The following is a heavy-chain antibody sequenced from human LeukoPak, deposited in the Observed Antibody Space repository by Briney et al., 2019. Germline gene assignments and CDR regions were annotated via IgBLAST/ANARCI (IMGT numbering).Heavy chain of an antibody. D-gene: IGHD6-13*01. V-gene: IGHV3-53*05. CDR3: ARRYSSSWTH. J-gene: IGHJ4*02. Sequence: GALGLSCAASGFPFSSNYMSWVRQAPGKGLEWVSVIYSGGSTYYADSVKGRFTISRDNSKNTLYLQMNSLRAEDTAVYYCARRYSSSWTHWGQGTPVTVSS. CDR2: IYSGGST. CDR1: GFPFSSNY.